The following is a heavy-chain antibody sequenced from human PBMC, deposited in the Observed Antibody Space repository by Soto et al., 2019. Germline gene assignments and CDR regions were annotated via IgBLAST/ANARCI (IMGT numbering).Heavy chain of an antibody. CDR1: GDSVRNQY. CDR2: IYRSGST. V-gene: IGHV4-4*09. J-gene: IGHJ6*03. Sequence: ASETLSLTCTVSGDSVRNQYWSWIRRPPGRGLEWIGYIYRSGSTKYNPSLKSRLTISVDTSKNQFSLKLSSVTAADTAVYYCGRTLDYGHMDVWGKGTTVTAP. CDR3: GRTLDYGHMDV. D-gene: IGHD3-16*01.